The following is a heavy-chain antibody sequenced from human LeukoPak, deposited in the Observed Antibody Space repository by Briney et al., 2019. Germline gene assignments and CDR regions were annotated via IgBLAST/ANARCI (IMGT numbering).Heavy chain of an antibody. CDR1: GGSISSYY. D-gene: IGHD3-3*01. V-gene: IGHV4-59*12. CDR2: IYYSGST. CDR3: ARVGAEIFGDDDAFDI. Sequence: SETLSLTCTVSGGSISSYYWSWIRQPPGKGLEWIGSIYYSGSTYYNPSLKSRVTISVDTSKNQFSLKLSSVTAADTAVYYCARVGAEIFGDDDAFDIWGQGTMVTVSS. J-gene: IGHJ3*02.